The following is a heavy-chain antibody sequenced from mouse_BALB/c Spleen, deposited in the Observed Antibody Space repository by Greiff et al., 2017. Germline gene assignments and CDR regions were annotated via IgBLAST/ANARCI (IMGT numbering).Heavy chain of an antibody. V-gene: IGHV1S137*01. CDR2: ISTYYGDA. J-gene: IGHJ3*01. D-gene: IGHD2-1*01. CDR3: AREEVYGNWAWFAY. CDR1: GYTFTDYA. Sequence: QVQLKQSGAELVRPGVSVKISCKGSGYTFTDYAMHWVKQSHAKSLEWIGVISTYYGDASYNQKFKGKATMTVDKSSSTAYMELARLTSEDSAIYYCAREEVYGNWAWFAYWGQGTLVTVSA.